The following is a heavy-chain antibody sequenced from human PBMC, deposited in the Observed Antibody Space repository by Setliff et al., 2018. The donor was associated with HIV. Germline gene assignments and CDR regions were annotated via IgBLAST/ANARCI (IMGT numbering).Heavy chain of an antibody. Sequence: PSETLSLTCSVSDDSISSGANYWSWIRQPAGQRLEWIGRIYASGSTNYNPSLKSRVTMSVDTSKNQFSLRLSSVTAADTAVYYCVRDDYGYNGKGFDYWGPGTLVTVSS. J-gene: IGHJ4*02. CDR1: DDSISSGANY. D-gene: IGHD4-17*01. CDR3: VRDDYGYNGKGFDY. V-gene: IGHV4-61*02. CDR2: IYASGST.